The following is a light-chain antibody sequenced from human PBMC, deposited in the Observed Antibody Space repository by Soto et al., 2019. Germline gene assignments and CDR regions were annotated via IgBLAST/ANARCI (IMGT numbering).Light chain of an antibody. Sequence: QSVLTKPPSVSAAPGQKVTISCSGSSSNIGGNSVSWYQQLPGTAPKLLIYDDNKRPSGIPDRFPGSKSGTSATLGITGFQTGDEADYYCGSWDSSLSAYVFGTGTQLTVL. V-gene: IGLV1-51*01. CDR3: GSWDSSLSAYV. J-gene: IGLJ1*01. CDR2: DDN. CDR1: SSNIGGNS.